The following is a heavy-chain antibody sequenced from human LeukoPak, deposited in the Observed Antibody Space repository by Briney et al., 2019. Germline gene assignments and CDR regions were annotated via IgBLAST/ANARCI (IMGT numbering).Heavy chain of an antibody. D-gene: IGHD2-21*01. Sequence: PGGSLRLSCAASGFTFSSYAISWVRQAPGQGLEWMGGIIPIFGTANYAQKFQGRVTITADESTSTAYMELSSLRSEDTAVYYCASDGHCGGDCYYNWFDPWGQGTLVTVSS. CDR2: IIPIFGTA. V-gene: IGHV1-69*01. CDR1: GFTFSSYA. CDR3: ASDGHCGGDCYYNWFDP. J-gene: IGHJ5*02.